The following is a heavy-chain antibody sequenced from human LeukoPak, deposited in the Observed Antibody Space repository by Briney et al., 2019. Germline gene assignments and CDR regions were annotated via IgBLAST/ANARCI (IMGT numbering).Heavy chain of an antibody. CDR1: GFTFSSYS. CDR3: ARDATYCSSTSCYHLGYMDV. Sequence: NPGGSLRLSCAASGFTFSSYSMNWVRQAPGKGLEWVSSISSSSSYIYYADSVKGRFTISRDNAKNSLYLQMNSLRAEDTAVYYCARDATYCSSTSCYHLGYMDVWGKGTTVTVSS. CDR2: ISSSSSYI. V-gene: IGHV3-21*01. J-gene: IGHJ6*03. D-gene: IGHD2-2*01.